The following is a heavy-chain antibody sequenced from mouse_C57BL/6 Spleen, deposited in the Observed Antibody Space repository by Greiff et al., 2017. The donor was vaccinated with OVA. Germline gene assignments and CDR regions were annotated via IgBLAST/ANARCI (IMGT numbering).Heavy chain of an antibody. J-gene: IGHJ3*01. CDR3: ARWGAGCAY. Sequence: EVQLQQSGPELVQPGASVKISCKASGYSFTGYYMNWVKQSPEKSLEWIGEINPSTGGTTYNQKFKAKATLTVDKSSSTAYMQLKRLTSEDSAVYYCARWGAGCAYWGQGTLVTVSA. CDR1: GYSFTGYY. CDR2: INPSTGGT. V-gene: IGHV1-42*01. D-gene: IGHD6-1*01.